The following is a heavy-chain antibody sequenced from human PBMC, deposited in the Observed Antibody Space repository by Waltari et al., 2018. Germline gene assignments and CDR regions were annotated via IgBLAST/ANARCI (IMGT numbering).Heavy chain of an antibody. CDR2: INPRGTT. Sequence: QVQLQPWCAGLLKPSETLSLTCAVYGGSFSGYYWRWIRQPPGKGLEWIGKINPRGTTKDNPSVKSRRTIPVNTSKYQCSLKLGNVTAADTAVNYGAGDFWGRSTMVQGVIRTPHLVDYWGQGTLVTVSS. CDR1: GGSFSGYY. J-gene: IGHJ4*02. CDR3: AGDFWGRSTMVQGVIRTPHLVDY. V-gene: IGHV4-34*01. D-gene: IGHD3-10*01.